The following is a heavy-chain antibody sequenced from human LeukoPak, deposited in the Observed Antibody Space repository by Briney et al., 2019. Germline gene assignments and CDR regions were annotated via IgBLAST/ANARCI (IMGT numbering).Heavy chain of an antibody. D-gene: IGHD3-22*01. Sequence: SETLSLTCAVYGGSFSGYYWSWIRQPPGKGLEWIGEINHSGSTNYNPSLKSRVTISVDTSKNQFSLKLSSVTAADTAVYYCARPGSSYYYDSSGYYPRWFDPWGQGTLVTVSS. V-gene: IGHV4-34*01. CDR3: ARPGSSYYYDSSGYYPRWFDP. J-gene: IGHJ5*02. CDR2: INHSGST. CDR1: GGSFSGYY.